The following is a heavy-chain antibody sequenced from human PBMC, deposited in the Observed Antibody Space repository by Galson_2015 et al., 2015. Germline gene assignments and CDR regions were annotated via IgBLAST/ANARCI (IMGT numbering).Heavy chain of an antibody. CDR1: GFTFSSCG. CDR2: ISDEGSIK. D-gene: IGHD2-15*01. Sequence: SLRLSCAASGFTFSSCGMHWVRQAPGKGLEWVALISDEGSIKEYADSVKGRFTISRDNSKNTLSLQMNSLRAEDTAIYYCAKDKEGYCSDGHCYSYYYYGMDVWGQGTTVTVSS. V-gene: IGHV3-30*18. CDR3: AKDKEGYCSDGHCYSYYYYGMDV. J-gene: IGHJ6*02.